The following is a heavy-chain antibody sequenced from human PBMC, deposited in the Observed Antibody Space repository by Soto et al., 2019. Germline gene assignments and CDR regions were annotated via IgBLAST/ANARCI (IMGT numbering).Heavy chain of an antibody. CDR1: GYSFNSYG. D-gene: IGHD6-19*01. V-gene: IGHV1-18*04. J-gene: IGHJ4*02. Sequence: ASVKVSCEDPGYSFNSYGISWVRQATRQGLEWMGWISAYNGNTNYAQKLQGRVTMTTDTSTSTAYMELRSLRSDDTAVYYRAAFGIPVAGSYFDFLGQRTLVIVSS. CDR2: ISAYNGNT. CDR3: AAFGIPVAGSYFDF.